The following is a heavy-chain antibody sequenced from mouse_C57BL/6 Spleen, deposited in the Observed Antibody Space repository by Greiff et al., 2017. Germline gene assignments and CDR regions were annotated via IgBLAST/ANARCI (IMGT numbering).Heavy chain of an antibody. J-gene: IGHJ4*01. CDR3: ARGDYYGNYLDY. CDR1: GYSITSGYY. V-gene: IGHV3-6*01. CDR2: ISYDGSN. Sequence: EVKLMESGPGLVKPSQSLSLTCSVTGYSITSGYYWNWIRQFPGNKLEWMGYISYDGSNNYNPSLKNRISITRDTSKNQFFLKLNSVTTEDTATYYCARGDYYGNYLDYWGQGTSVTVSS. D-gene: IGHD2-1*01.